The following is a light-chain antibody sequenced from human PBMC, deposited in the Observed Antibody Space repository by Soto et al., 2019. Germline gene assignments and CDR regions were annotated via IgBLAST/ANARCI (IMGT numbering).Light chain of an antibody. CDR1: QSVLYSANNKNC. J-gene: IGKJ1*01. Sequence: DIVMTQSPDSLAVSLGERATINCKSSQSVLYSANNKNCLAWYQQKPGQPPKLLLYWASTRESGVSDRFSSSGSGTDVTLAFSSLQGEAVAVYYYQQYYSTPRSFGQGTKGQI. V-gene: IGKV4-1*01. CDR3: QQYYSTPRS. CDR2: WAS.